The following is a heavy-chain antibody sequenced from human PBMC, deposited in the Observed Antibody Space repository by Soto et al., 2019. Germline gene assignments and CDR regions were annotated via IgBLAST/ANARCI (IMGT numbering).Heavy chain of an antibody. D-gene: IGHD3-3*01. J-gene: IGHJ3*02. CDR3: ARDRGVGTPDSFDI. Sequence: PGGSLRLSCAASGFTFSSYNLNWVRQAAGKGLEWVSYISSSGNTIYYSDSVKGRFTFSRDNGKNSLFLQMNSLREEDTAVYYCARDRGVGTPDSFDIWGQGTMVTVSS. CDR1: GFTFSSYN. V-gene: IGHV3-48*02. CDR2: ISSSGNTI.